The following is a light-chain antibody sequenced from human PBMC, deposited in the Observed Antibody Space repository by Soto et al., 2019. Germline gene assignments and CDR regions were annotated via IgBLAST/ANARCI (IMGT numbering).Light chain of an antibody. J-gene: IGLJ2*01. CDR3: AAWDDSLNAL. CDR1: SSNIGAGYD. V-gene: IGLV1-44*01. Sequence: QLVLTQPPSVSGAPGQRVTISCTGSSSNIGAGYDVHWYQQLPGTAPKLLIYSNNQRPSGVPDRFSGSKSGTSASLAISGLQSEDEADYYCAAWDDSLNALFGGGTKLTVL. CDR2: SNN.